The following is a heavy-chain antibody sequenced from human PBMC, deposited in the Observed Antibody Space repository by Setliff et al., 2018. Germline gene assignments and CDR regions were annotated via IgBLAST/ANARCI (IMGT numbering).Heavy chain of an antibody. V-gene: IGHV4-59*08. Sequence: PSETLSLTCTVSGGSISTYYWSWIRQPPGKGLEWIGYIYYSGRTNYNPSLRSRVTISVDTSKNQFSLKVSSVTAADTAVYYCARHENDYGDYDDAFDIWGQGTMVT. CDR3: ARHENDYGDYDDAFDI. CDR1: GGSISTYY. CDR2: IYYSGRT. J-gene: IGHJ3*02. D-gene: IGHD4-17*01.